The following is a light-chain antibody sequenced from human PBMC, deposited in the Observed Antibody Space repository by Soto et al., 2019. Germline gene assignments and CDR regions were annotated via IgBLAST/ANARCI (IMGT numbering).Light chain of an antibody. CDR3: QQSYNAPRT. Sequence: QDPYSLSASVGDRVTITCRASQSISNYLNWYQQKPGKAPRLLIHAASSLQSGVPSRFSGSGSGTDFTLTISSLQPEDFAIYYCQQSYNAPRTFGPGTKVDIK. V-gene: IGKV1-39*01. CDR2: AAS. CDR1: QSISNY. J-gene: IGKJ1*01.